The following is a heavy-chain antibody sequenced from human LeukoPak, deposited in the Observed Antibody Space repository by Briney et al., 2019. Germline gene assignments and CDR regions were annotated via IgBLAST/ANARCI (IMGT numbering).Heavy chain of an antibody. J-gene: IGHJ4*02. CDR1: GGSISSGAYY. CDR2: IHYSGST. CDR3: AVRAYYYDTSDYYLDY. D-gene: IGHD3-22*01. Sequence: SETLSLTCTVSGGSISSGAYYWSWIRQHPGKGLEWIGYIHYSGSTYYNPSLKSRITISEDTSKNQFSLKLSSVTAADTAVYYCAVRAYYYDTSDYYLDYWGQGTLVTVSS. V-gene: IGHV4-31*03.